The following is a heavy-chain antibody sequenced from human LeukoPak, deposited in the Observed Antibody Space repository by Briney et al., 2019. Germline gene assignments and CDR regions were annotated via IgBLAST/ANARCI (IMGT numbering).Heavy chain of an antibody. Sequence: GGSLRLSCAASGFTFSSYAMSWVRQAPGKGLEWVSAISGSGGSTYYADSVKGRFTISRDNSKNTLYLQMNSLRAEDTAVYYCAKDRGFLGWVPGRTDVWGQGTTVTGSS. CDR3: AKDRGFLGWVPGRTDV. CDR1: GFTFSSYA. CDR2: ISGSGGST. D-gene: IGHD3-3*01. J-gene: IGHJ6*02. V-gene: IGHV3-23*01.